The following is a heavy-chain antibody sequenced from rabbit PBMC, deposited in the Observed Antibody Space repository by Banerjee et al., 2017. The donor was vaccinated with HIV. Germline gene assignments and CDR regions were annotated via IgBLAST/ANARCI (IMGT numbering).Heavy chain of an antibody. Sequence: QQQLEESGGGLVKPGASLTLTCKASGIDFSNYYYMCWVRQAPGKGLELIAWIYTRDGSTWYASWVNGRFTISKTSSTTVTLQMTSLTAADTATYFCARDNISPSNYYLALWGPGTLVTVS. D-gene: IGHD1-1*01. CDR2: IYTRDGST. J-gene: IGHJ4*01. CDR3: ARDNISPSNYYLAL. V-gene: IGHV1S43*01. CDR1: GIDFSNYYY.